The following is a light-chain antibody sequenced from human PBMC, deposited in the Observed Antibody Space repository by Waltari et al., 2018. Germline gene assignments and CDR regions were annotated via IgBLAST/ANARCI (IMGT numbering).Light chain of an antibody. J-gene: IGKJ5*01. Sequence: DIQMTQSPSSVSASVGDTVTITCRASQSISPWLVWHQQKSGKAPKLPIYAAPRLQSEVPSRFSGSGSDTDFTLTISSLQPEDFATYVCQQADSFPITFGQGTRVEI. CDR3: QQADSFPIT. CDR1: QSISPW. CDR2: AAP. V-gene: IGKV1D-12*01.